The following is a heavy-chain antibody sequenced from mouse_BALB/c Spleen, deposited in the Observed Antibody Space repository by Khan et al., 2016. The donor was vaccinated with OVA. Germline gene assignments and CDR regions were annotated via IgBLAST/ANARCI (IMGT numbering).Heavy chain of an antibody. Sequence: MQLEESGTVLARPGASVKMSCKASGYSFTSYWMHWVKQRPGQGLEWIGAIYPGISDTRYNQKFKVKAKLTAVTSASTAYMELSSLTIEDSAVYFCTRSYDSYYFDYWGQGTTLTVSS. D-gene: IGHD2-4*01. CDR3: TRSYDSYYFDY. J-gene: IGHJ2*01. V-gene: IGHV1-5*01. CDR1: GYSFTSYW. CDR2: IYPGISDT.